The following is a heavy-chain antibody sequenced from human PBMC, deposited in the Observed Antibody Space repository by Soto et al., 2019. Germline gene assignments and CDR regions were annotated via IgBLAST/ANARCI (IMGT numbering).Heavy chain of an antibody. D-gene: IGHD2-2*01. V-gene: IGHV3-23*01. Sequence: EVQLLESGGGLVQPGGSLRLSCAASGFTFSSYAMSWVRQAPGKGLEWVSAISGSGGSTYYADSVKGRFTISRDNSKNTLYLQMNSLRAEDTAVYYCAKDHSALVVVPPSWFDPWGQGTLVTVSS. CDR2: ISGSGGST. J-gene: IGHJ5*02. CDR3: AKDHSALVVVPPSWFDP. CDR1: GFTFSSYA.